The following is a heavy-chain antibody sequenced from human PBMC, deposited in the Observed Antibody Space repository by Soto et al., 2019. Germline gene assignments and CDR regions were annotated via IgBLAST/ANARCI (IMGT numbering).Heavy chain of an antibody. Sequence: PSETLSLTCTVSGGSISSYYWSWIRQPPGKGLEWIGYIYYSGSTNYNPSLKSRVTISVDTSKNQFSLKLSSVTAADTAVYYCASQAYSSWYDYYYYGMDVWGQGTTVTVSS. CDR2: IYYSGST. V-gene: IGHV4-59*08. J-gene: IGHJ6*02. CDR1: GGSISSYY. D-gene: IGHD6-13*01. CDR3: ASQAYSSWYDYYYYGMDV.